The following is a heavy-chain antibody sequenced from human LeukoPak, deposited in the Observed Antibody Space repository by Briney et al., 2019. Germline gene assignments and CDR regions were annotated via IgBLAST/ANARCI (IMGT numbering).Heavy chain of an antibody. CDR2: INPNSGGT. Sequence: ASVKVSCKASGYTFTGYYMHWVRQAPGQGREWMGWINPNSGGTNYAQKFQGMVTMTRDTSISTAYMELSRLRSDDTAVYYCARSGSYYGAFDIWGQGTMVTVSS. V-gene: IGHV1-2*02. D-gene: IGHD1-26*01. CDR1: GYTFTGYY. J-gene: IGHJ3*02. CDR3: ARSGSYYGAFDI.